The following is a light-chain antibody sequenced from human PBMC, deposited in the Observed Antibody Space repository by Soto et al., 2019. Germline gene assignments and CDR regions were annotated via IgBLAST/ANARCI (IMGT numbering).Light chain of an antibody. CDR3: QQYGSSPGT. Sequence: EIVLTQSPGTLSLSPGERATLSCRASQSVSSGSLAWYQQKPGQGPRLLIHGASFRATGIPDRFSGSGSGTDFTLTISRLEPEDFAVYYCQQYGSSPGTFGQGTKVDIK. CDR1: QSVSSGS. J-gene: IGKJ1*01. V-gene: IGKV3-20*01. CDR2: GAS.